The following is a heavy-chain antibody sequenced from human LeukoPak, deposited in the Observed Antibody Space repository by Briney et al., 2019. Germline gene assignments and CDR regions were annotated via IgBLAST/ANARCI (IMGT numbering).Heavy chain of an antibody. Sequence: KPSETLSLTCTVSGGAISGYYWSWIRQLPEKGLEWIGYTRYRGSSNYNPSLKSRVSMSTDTSKNQVSLTLTSVTAADTALYYCVRHKDSYDIAEVWGRGTLVTVSS. J-gene: IGHJ4*02. CDR1: GGAISGYY. CDR2: TRYRGSS. V-gene: IGHV4-59*08. CDR3: VRHKDSYDIAEV. D-gene: IGHD2-2*01.